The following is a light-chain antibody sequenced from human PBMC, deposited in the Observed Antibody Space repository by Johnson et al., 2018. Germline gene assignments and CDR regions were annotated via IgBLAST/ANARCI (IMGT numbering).Light chain of an antibody. V-gene: IGLV1-51*02. Sequence: QSVLTQPPSVSAAPGQKVTISCSVSSSNIGNNYVSWYQQLPGTAPKLLIYENNKRPSGIPDRFSGSKSGTSATLCITGLQTGDEADYYCGTWDSSLSAGNVFGTGTKVTVL. CDR3: GTWDSSLSAGNV. CDR1: SSNIGNNY. CDR2: ENN. J-gene: IGLJ1*01.